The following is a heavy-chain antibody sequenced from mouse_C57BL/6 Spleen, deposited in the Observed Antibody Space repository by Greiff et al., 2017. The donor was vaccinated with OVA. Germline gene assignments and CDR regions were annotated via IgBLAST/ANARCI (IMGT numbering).Heavy chain of an antibody. D-gene: IGHD3-1*01. CDR1: GFTFSDYG. CDR3: AKMELGAMDY. CDR2: ISSGSSTI. J-gene: IGHJ4*01. V-gene: IGHV5-17*01. Sequence: EVQVVESGGGLVKPGGSLKLSCAASGFTFSDYGMHWVRQAPEKGLEWVAYISSGSSTIYYADTVKGRFTISRDNAKNTLFLQMTSLRSEDTAMYYCAKMELGAMDYWGQGTSVTVSS.